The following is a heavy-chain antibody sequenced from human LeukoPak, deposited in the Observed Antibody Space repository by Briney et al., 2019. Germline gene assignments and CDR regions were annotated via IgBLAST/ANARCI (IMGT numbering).Heavy chain of an antibody. CDR3: ASGGGSGCFDP. CDR2: ISGSGGST. Sequence: GGSLRLSCAASGFTFSTHAMSCVRQAPGKGLEWVSDISGSGGSTYYADSVKGRFTISRDNSKNTLYLQMSNLRAEDTAVYYCASGGGSGCFDPWGQGTLVTVSS. J-gene: IGHJ5*02. D-gene: IGHD2-15*01. CDR1: GFTFSTHA. V-gene: IGHV3-23*01.